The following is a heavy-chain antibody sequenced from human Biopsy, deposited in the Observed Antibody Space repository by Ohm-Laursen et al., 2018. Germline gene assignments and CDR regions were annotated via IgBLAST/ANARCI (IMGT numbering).Heavy chain of an antibody. V-gene: IGHV4-59*08. CDR2: ISYSGNT. J-gene: IGHJ4*02. D-gene: IGHD6-19*01. Sequence: SDTLSLTCTVSSGSISSYYWSWIRQPPGEGLEWIGYISYSGNTNYSPSLKSRVTMSVDTSKNQFSLKVYSVTAADTAIYYCATTTMDTSGWYGNYFDSWGQGALVTVSS. CDR1: SGSISSYY. CDR3: ATTTMDTSGWYGNYFDS.